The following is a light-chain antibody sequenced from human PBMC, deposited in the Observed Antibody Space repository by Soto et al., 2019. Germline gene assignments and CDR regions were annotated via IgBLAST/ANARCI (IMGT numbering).Light chain of an antibody. V-gene: IGKV3-20*01. CDR1: QSVSSSY. Sequence: EIVLTQSPGSLSLFPGEIAALSCRSSQSVSSSYLAWYQQKPGQAPRLLIYGASSRATGIPDRFSGSGSGTDFTLTISRLEPEDFAVYYCQQYGSSPRTFGQGTKVDSK. J-gene: IGKJ1*01. CDR2: GAS. CDR3: QQYGSSPRT.